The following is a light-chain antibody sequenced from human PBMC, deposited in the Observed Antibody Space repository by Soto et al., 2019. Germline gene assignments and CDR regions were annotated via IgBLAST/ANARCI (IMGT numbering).Light chain of an antibody. V-gene: IGKV4-1*01. CDR3: QQYYGTPLT. Sequence: DIVMTQSPDSLAVSLGERATINCNSSHSVLYSSDNKTYLAWYPHRPGQPPNLLIRWAFTRESGVPDRFSGSGSGTYFTLTISSRQAEDVAVYYCQQYYGTPLTFGGGTKVDIK. J-gene: IGKJ4*01. CDR1: HSVLYSSDNKTY. CDR2: WAF.